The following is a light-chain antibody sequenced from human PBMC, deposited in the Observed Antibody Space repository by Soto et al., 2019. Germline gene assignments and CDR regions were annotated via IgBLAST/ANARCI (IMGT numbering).Light chain of an antibody. J-gene: IGLJ7*01. Sequence: QSALTQPRSVSGSPGQSVTISCTGTSSDVGGYNYVSWYQQHPGKAPKLVIYDVTKRPSGVPDRFSGSKSGNTASLTISGLQAEDEADYYCCSYAGSYTYVLFGGGTQLTVL. CDR2: DVT. CDR3: CSYAGSYTYVL. CDR1: SSDVGGYNY. V-gene: IGLV2-11*01.